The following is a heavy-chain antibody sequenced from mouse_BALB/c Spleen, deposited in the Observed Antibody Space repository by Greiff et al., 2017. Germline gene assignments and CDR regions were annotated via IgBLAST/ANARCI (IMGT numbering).Heavy chain of an antibody. CDR3: ARYHDYDEFAY. V-gene: IGHV1-4*01. CDR2: INPSSGYT. D-gene: IGHD2-4*01. Sequence: QVQLQQSGAELARPGASVKMSCKASGYTFTSYTMHWVKQRPGQGLEWIGYINPSSGYTNYNQKFKDKATLTADKSSSTAYMQLSSLTSEDSAVYYCARYHDYDEFAYWGQGTLVTVSA. CDR1: GYTFTSYT. J-gene: IGHJ3*01.